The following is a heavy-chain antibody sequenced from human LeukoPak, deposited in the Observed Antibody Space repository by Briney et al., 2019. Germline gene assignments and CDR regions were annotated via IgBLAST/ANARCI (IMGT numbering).Heavy chain of an antibody. J-gene: IGHJ4*02. CDR1: GGSISSYY. V-gene: IGHV4-59*01. Sequence: SETLSLTCTVSGGSISSYYWSWIRQPPGKGLEWIGYIYYSGSTNYNPSLESRVTISVDTSKNQFSLKLSSVTAADTAVYYCARDASRGWYDYWGQGTLVTVSS. CDR2: IYYSGST. CDR3: ARDASRGWYDY. D-gene: IGHD6-19*01.